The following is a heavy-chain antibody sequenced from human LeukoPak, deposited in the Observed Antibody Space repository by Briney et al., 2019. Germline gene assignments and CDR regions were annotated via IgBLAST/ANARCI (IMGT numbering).Heavy chain of an antibody. D-gene: IGHD6-13*01. CDR1: GFTFSTYN. Sequence: GGSLRLSCAASGFTFSTYNMNWVRQAPGKGLEWVSYISSSSSTIYYADSVKGRFTISRDNAKNSLYLQMNSLRVEDTALYYCARVTTYSSSWFGDFDSWGQGALVTVSS. V-gene: IGHV3-48*04. CDR2: ISSSSSTI. CDR3: ARVTTYSSSWFGDFDS. J-gene: IGHJ4*02.